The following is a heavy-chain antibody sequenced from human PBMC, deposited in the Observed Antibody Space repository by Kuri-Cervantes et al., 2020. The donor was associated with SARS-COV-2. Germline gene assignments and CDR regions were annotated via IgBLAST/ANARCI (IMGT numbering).Heavy chain of an antibody. J-gene: IGHJ6*02. CDR1: GFTFSSYD. Sequence: GESLKISCAASGFTFSSYDMHWVRQATGKGLEWVSAIGTAGDTYYPGSVKGRFTISRENAKNSLYLQMNSLRAEDTAVYYCARDRVLGLEGGMDVWGQGTTVTVSS. V-gene: IGHV3-13*04. D-gene: IGHD3-3*02. CDR3: ARDRVLGLEGGMDV. CDR2: IGTAGDT.